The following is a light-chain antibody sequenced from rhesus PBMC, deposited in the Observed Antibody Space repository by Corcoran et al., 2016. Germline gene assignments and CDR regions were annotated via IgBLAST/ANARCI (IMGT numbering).Light chain of an antibody. CDR1: SSDIGGYND. CDR3: CSYRSGSTFG. V-gene: IGLV2S9*01. Sequence: QSALTQPPSVSTSLGQSVTISCTGTSSDIGGYNDVSWYQQHPGTAPRLLIYDVSKRPSGVSDRFSGSKSGNTASLTISGLQAEDEADYDCCSYRSGSTFGVGSGTKLTVL. CDR2: DVS. J-gene: IGLJ6*01.